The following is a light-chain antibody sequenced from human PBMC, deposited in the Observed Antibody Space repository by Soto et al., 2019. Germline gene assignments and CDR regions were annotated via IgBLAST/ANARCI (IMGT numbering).Light chain of an antibody. CDR2: RVS. CDR3: QQSYNTYT. J-gene: IGKJ2*01. Sequence: DIQMTQSPSSLSASVGDRITIACRTSQRISNYLHWYQHRPGKAPKLLISRVSILQSGVPSRFSGSGSGTDFTLTISSLQPEDFATYYCQQSYNTYTFGQGTKLEIK. V-gene: IGKV1-39*01. CDR1: QRISNY.